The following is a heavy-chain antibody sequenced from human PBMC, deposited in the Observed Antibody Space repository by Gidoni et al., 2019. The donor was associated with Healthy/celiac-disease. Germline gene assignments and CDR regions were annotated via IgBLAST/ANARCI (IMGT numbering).Heavy chain of an antibody. CDR3: ARDSGEDIVVVPAAMSSYYYYYGMDV. CDR2: ISSSSSYI. J-gene: IGHJ6*02. V-gene: IGHV3-21*01. CDR1: GFTFSSYS. D-gene: IGHD2-2*01. Sequence: EVQLVESGGGLVKPGGSLRHSCAASGFTFSSYSMNWVRQAPGKGLEWVSSISSSSSYIYYADSVKGRFTISRDNAKNSLYLQMNSLRAEDTAVYYCARDSGEDIVVVPAAMSSYYYYYGMDVWGQGTTVTVSS.